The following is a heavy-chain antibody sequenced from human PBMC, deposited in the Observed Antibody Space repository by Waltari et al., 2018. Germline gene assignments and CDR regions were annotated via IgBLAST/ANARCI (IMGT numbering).Heavy chain of an antibody. Sequence: QVQLVQSGAEVKKPGSSVKVSCKASGGTFNNYDFTWVRQAPGQGLEWMGRIIPMLGGANYAQKFQGRVTITADKSTSTGYMELNSLRNEDTAIYYCARGVTTAGTIDYWGQGSLITVSS. D-gene: IGHD6-19*01. CDR2: IIPMLGGA. CDR1: GGTFNNYD. J-gene: IGHJ4*02. V-gene: IGHV1-69*04. CDR3: ARGVTTAGTIDY.